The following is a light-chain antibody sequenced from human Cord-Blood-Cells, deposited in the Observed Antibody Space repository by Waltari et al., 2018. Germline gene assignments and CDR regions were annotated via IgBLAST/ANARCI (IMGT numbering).Light chain of an antibody. CDR1: RSNIGSNT. CDR3: AAWDDSLNGVV. J-gene: IGLJ2*01. V-gene: IGLV1-44*01. Sequence: QSVLTQPPSASRTPGPRVTIPCSGNRSNIGSNTVNWYQQLPGTAPKLLIYSNNQRPSGVPDRFSGSKSGTSASLAISGLQSEDEADYYCAAWDDSLNGVVFGGGTKLTVL. CDR2: SNN.